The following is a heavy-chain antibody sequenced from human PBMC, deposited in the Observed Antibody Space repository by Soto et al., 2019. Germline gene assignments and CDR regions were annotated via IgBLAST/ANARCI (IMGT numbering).Heavy chain of an antibody. CDR3: ARGIGVVVAGGLDY. V-gene: IGHV3-74*01. Sequence: EVQLVEYGGGLVQPGGSLRLSCAASGFTFSSYWMHWVRQAPGKGLMWVSRINTDGSSTSYADSVKGRFTIARDNAKNTLYLQMTSLRAEDTAVYYSARGIGVVVAGGLDYWGQGTLVTVSS. J-gene: IGHJ4*02. CDR1: GFTFSSYW. CDR2: INTDGSST. D-gene: IGHD6-19*01.